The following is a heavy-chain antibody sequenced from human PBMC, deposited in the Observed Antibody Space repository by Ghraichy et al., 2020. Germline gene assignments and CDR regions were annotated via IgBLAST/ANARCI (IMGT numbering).Heavy chain of an antibody. V-gene: IGHV3-74*03. Sequence: GGSLRLSCSVSGFTFRNYWMHWVRQAPGQGLVWVSRINSDGGATYATSVKGRFTISRDNPKNPLYLQINRLRAEDTAVYYCLRDSLLWELDQWGQGTLVTVSS. D-gene: IGHD1-26*01. J-gene: IGHJ4*02. CDR1: GFTFRNYW. CDR3: LRDSLLWELDQ. CDR2: INSDGGA.